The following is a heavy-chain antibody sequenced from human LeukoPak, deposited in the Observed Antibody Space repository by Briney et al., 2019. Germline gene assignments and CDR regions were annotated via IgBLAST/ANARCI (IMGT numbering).Heavy chain of an antibody. CDR2: IYHSGST. CDR3: ARGPYDIWSGYYMWFDY. J-gene: IGHJ4*02. Sequence: SETLSLTCAVSGGSISSGGYSWSWIRQPPGKGLEWIGYIYHSGSTYYNPSLKSRVTISVDRSKNQFSLKLSSVTAADTAVYYCARGPYDIWSGYYMWFDYWGQGTLVTVSS. CDR1: GGSISSGGYS. V-gene: IGHV4-30-2*01. D-gene: IGHD3-3*01.